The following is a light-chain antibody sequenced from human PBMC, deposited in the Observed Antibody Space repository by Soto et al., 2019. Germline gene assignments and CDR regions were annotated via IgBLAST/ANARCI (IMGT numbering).Light chain of an antibody. CDR3: QQYNSYST. J-gene: IGKJ5*01. CDR2: AAS. CDR1: QSISRW. V-gene: IGKV1-5*01. Sequence: DIQMPQSPSTLSASVRASVPITCRASQSISRWLAWYQQKPGEAPKLLIYAASTLYGGVPSRFSGSGSGTDFALTITSLQAEDFATYYCQQYNSYSTVGQGTRLEIK.